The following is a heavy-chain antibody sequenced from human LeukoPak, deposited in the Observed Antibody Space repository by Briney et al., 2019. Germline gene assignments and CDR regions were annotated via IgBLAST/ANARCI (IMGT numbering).Heavy chain of an antibody. CDR3: ARDLNSSGWYSGGSYYYYGMDV. CDR2: ISGSGGST. J-gene: IGHJ6*02. V-gene: IGHV3-23*01. Sequence: GGSLRLSCAASGFTFSSYAMSWVRQAPGKGLEWVSAISGSGGSTYYADSVKGRFTISRDNAKNSLYLQMNSLRAEDTAVYYCARDLNSSGWYSGGSYYYYGMDVWGQGTTVTVSS. CDR1: GFTFSSYA. D-gene: IGHD6-19*01.